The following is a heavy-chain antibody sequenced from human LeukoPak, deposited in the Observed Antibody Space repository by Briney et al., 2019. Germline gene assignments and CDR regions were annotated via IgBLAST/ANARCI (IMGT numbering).Heavy chain of an antibody. CDR1: GYSFTSYW. J-gene: IGHJ3*02. CDR2: IYPGDCDT. Sequence: GESLKISCKGSGYSFTSYWIGWVRQMPGKGLEGMGIIYPGDCDTRYSPSFQGQVTISADKSISTAYLQWSSLKASDTAMYYCARGSGYSYGYRDAFDIWGQGTMVTVSS. V-gene: IGHV5-51*01. D-gene: IGHD5-18*01. CDR3: ARGSGYSYGYRDAFDI.